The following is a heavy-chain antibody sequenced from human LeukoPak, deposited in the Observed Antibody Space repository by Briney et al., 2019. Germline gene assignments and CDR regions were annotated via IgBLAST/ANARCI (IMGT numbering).Heavy chain of an antibody. J-gene: IGHJ4*02. CDR2: IYYSGST. Sequence: SETLSLTCTVSGGSISSSSYYWGWIRQPPGKGLEWIGSIYYSGSTNYNPSLKSRITISVDTSKNQFSLKLSSVTAADTAVYYCARSEYCGGDCWGFDYWGQGTLVTVSS. CDR3: ARSEYCGGDCWGFDY. CDR1: GGSISSSSYY. V-gene: IGHV4-39*07. D-gene: IGHD2-21*02.